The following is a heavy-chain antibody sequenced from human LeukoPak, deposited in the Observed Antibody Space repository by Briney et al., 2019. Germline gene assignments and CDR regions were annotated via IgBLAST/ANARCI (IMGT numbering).Heavy chain of an antibody. J-gene: IGHJ4*02. V-gene: IGHV1-69*13. CDR2: IIPIFGTA. Sequence: PSVKVSCKASGGTFSSYAISWVRQAPGQGLEWMGGIIPIFGTANYAQKFQGRVTITADESTSTAYMELSSLRSEDTAVYYCARRPTYDSSGYHYGVYDYWGQGTLVTVSS. CDR1: GGTFSSYA. D-gene: IGHD3-22*01. CDR3: ARRPTYDSSGYHYGVYDY.